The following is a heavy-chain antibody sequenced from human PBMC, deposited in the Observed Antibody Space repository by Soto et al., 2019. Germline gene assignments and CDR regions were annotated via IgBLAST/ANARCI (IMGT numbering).Heavy chain of an antibody. Sequence: PGGSLRLSCAASGFTFSNYWIHWVRQAPGKGLVWVSRIKGDEITTNYADSVKGRFTISRDNAKNTVFLQMHSLRAEDTALYYCARGLYGAYGQDFRAQGILVTVSS. CDR3: ARGLYGAYGQDF. V-gene: IGHV3-74*01. CDR1: GFTFSNYW. CDR2: IKGDEITT. D-gene: IGHD4-17*01. J-gene: IGHJ4*02.